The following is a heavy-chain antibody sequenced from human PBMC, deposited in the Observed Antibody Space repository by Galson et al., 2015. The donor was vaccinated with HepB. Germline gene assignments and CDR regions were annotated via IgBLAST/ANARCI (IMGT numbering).Heavy chain of an antibody. D-gene: IGHD3-16*02. V-gene: IGHV1-2*02. CDR1: GYTFTGYY. CDR2: INPNSGAT. CDR3: ARGIHLRELSFYF. Sequence: SVKVSCKASGYTFTGYYMHWVQQAPGQGLEYMGWINPNSGATKYAQKFQGRVTMTRDTSISTAYMELSRLRSDDTAVYYCARGIHLRELSFYFWGQGTLVTVSS. J-gene: IGHJ4*02.